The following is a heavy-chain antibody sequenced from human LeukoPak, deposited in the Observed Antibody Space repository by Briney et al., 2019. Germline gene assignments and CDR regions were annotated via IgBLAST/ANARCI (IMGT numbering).Heavy chain of an antibody. CDR1: GFTVSSNY. Sequence: GGSLRLSCTASGFTVSSNYMTWVRQAPGKGLEWVSIIYSGGSTYYADSVKGRFTISRDNSKNTVYLQMNSLRVEDTAVYYCARGRRAAAGTYYYYGMDVWGQGTTVTVSS. D-gene: IGHD6-13*01. V-gene: IGHV3-66*01. J-gene: IGHJ6*02. CDR3: ARGRRAAAGTYYYYGMDV. CDR2: IYSGGST.